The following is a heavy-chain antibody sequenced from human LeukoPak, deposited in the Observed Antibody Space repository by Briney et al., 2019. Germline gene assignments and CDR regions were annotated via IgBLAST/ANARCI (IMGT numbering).Heavy chain of an antibody. Sequence: GGSLRLSCAASGFTFSSYAMSWVRQAPGKGLEWVSAISGSGGSTYYADSVKGRFTISRDNSKNTLYLQMNSLRAEDTAVYYCASASSHRIAAGGDYWGQGTLVTVSS. D-gene: IGHD6-13*01. CDR2: ISGSGGST. V-gene: IGHV3-23*01. CDR1: GFTFSSYA. CDR3: ASASSHRIAAGGDY. J-gene: IGHJ4*02.